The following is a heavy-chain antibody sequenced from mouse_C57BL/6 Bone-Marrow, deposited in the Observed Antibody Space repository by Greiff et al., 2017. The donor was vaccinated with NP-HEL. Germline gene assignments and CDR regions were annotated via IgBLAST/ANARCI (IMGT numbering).Heavy chain of an antibody. V-gene: IGHV1-69*01. D-gene: IGHD2-4*01. Sequence: VQLQQSGAELVMPGASVKLSCKASGYTFTSYWMHWVKQRPGQGLEWIGEIDPSDSYTNYNQKFKGKSTLTVDKSSSTAYMQLSSLTSEDSAVYYCARGGDYDPSWFAYWGQGTLVTVSA. J-gene: IGHJ3*01. CDR2: IDPSDSYT. CDR1: GYTFTSYW. CDR3: ARGGDYDPSWFAY.